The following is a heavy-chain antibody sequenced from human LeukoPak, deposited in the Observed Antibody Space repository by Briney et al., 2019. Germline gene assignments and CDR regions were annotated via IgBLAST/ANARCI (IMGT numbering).Heavy chain of an antibody. CDR3: ARDPQGGDFWSGYYGD. D-gene: IGHD3-3*01. CDR2: IIPIFGTA. J-gene: IGHJ4*02. Sequence: SVKVSCKASGGTFSSYAISWVRQAPGQGLEWMGGIIPIFGTANYARKFQGRVTITTDESTSTAYMELSSLRSEDTAVYYCARDPQGGDFWSGYYGDWGQGTLVTVSS. CDR1: GGTFSSYA. V-gene: IGHV1-69*05.